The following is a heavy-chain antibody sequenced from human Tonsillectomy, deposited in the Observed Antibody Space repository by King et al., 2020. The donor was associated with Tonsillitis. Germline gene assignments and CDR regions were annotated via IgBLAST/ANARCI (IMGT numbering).Heavy chain of an antibody. D-gene: IGHD6-19*01. CDR1: GFTFSSYW. CDR3: AREGSAWPIHFEY. Sequence: VQLVESGGGLVQPGGSLRLSCAASGFTFSSYWMSWVRQAPGKGLEWVANIKQDGSEKYCVDSVKGRFTISRDNAKNSLCLQMNSLRAEDTAVYYCAREGSAWPIHFEYWGQGTLVTVSS. V-gene: IGHV3-7*01. CDR2: IKQDGSEK. J-gene: IGHJ4*02.